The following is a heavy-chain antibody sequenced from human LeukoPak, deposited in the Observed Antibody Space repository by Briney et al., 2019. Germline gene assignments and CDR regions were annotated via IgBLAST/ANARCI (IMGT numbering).Heavy chain of an antibody. CDR2: ISGSGGST. CDR1: GFTFSSYA. D-gene: IGHD3-22*01. V-gene: IGHV3-23*01. CDR3: ARRYYYDGSGLRLDV. Sequence: GGSLRLSCAASGFTFSSYAMSWVRQAPGKGLEWVSAISGSGGSTYYADSVKGRFTISRDNSKNTLYLQMNSLRAEDTAVYYCARRYYYDGSGLRLDVWGKGTPVTVSS. J-gene: IGHJ6*04.